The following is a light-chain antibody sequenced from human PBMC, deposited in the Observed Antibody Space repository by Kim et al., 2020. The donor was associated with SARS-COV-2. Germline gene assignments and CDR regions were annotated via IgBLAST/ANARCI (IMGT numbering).Light chain of an antibody. V-gene: IGKV3-20*01. Sequence: EIVLTQSPGTLSLSPGVRATLSCRASQSVSDSNLAWYQQKPGRAPRLLIYGASTRATGIPDRFGGSGSATEFTLTISRLEPEDFAMYYCQQYGYSPWTFGQGTKVDIK. CDR3: QQYGYSPWT. J-gene: IGKJ1*01. CDR1: QSVSDSN. CDR2: GAS.